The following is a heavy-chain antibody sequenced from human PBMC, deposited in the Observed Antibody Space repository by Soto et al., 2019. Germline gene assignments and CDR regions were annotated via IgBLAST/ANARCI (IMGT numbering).Heavy chain of an antibody. J-gene: IGHJ4*02. Sequence: GGSLRLSCAASGFTFTRYSMSWVRQAPGKGLEWVSSISSTTNYIYYGDSMKGRFTISRDNAKNSLYLEMNSLRAEDTAVYYCARERYRSGYTYYFDYWGQGTLVTVSS. CDR3: ARERYRSGYTYYFDY. D-gene: IGHD5-18*01. CDR2: ISSTTNYI. CDR1: GFTFTRYS. V-gene: IGHV3-21*06.